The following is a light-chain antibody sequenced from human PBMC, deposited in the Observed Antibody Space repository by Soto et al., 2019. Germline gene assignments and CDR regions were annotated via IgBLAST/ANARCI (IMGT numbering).Light chain of an antibody. J-gene: IGKJ4*01. CDR2: WAS. V-gene: IGKV4-1*01. Sequence: DIVMTQSPDSLAVSLGERATINCKPSQSVLYNSNNKHYLAWYQHKPGQPPRLLIYWASTRESGVPDRFSGSGSGRDFTLTISSLQPDDVAVYYCQQYYSTPLTFGGGTKVEIK. CDR3: QQYYSTPLT. CDR1: QSVLYNSNNKHY.